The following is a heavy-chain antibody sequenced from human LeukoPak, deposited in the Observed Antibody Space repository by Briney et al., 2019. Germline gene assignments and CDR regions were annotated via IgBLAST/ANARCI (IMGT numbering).Heavy chain of an antibody. CDR1: GASISSQY. J-gene: IGHJ5*02. V-gene: IGHV4-59*11. CDR3: ARRRIDSMYNWFDP. Sequence: PSETLSLTCSVSGASISSQYWTWIRQPPGKGLEWIGYINNSGSTNYNPSLKSRVTMSIDTSKNQFSLRLTSVTAADTAVYYCARRRIDSMYNWFDPWGQGTLVIVSS. CDR2: INNSGST. D-gene: IGHD2-21*01.